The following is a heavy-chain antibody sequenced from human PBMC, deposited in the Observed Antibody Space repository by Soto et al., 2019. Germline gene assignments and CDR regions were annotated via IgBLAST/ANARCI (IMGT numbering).Heavy chain of an antibody. Sequence: QVQVQESGPGLVKPSETLSLTCTVSGGSISSYYWSWIRQPPGKGLEWIGYIYYSGSTNNNPSLKSRVTISVDTSKNQFSLKLSSVTAADTAVYYCARVWGGAFDFWGQGTMVTVSS. CDR2: IYYSGST. CDR3: ARVWGGAFDF. CDR1: GGSISSYY. V-gene: IGHV4-59*01. J-gene: IGHJ3*01. D-gene: IGHD3-10*01.